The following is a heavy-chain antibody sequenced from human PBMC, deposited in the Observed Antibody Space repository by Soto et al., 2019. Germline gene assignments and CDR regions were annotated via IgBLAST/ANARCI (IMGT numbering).Heavy chain of an antibody. D-gene: IGHD3-10*01. Sequence: PGGSLRLSCAASGFTVSSNYMSWFRQAPGKGLEWVSVIYDNGDTYYPDSVKGRFTISRDNSKNTLYLQMNSLRAEDTAVYHCARVTTYYYGSGSVPWGQGTLVTVSS. J-gene: IGHJ5*02. V-gene: IGHV3-66*01. CDR3: ARVTTYYYGSGSVP. CDR2: IYDNGDT. CDR1: GFTVSSNY.